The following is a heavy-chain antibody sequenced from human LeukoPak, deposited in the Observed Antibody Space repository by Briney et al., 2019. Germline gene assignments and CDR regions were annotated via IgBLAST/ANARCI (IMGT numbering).Heavy chain of an antibody. V-gene: IGHV3-23*01. CDR3: AKPERGTSYDFWSGYYWLDV. J-gene: IGHJ6*04. Sequence: GGSLRLSCAASGFTFSTYWMSWVRQAPGKGLEWVSAISGSGGSTYYADSVKGRFTISRDNSKNTLYLQMNSLRAEDTAVYYCAKPERGTSYDFWSGYYWLDVWGKGTTVTVSS. D-gene: IGHD3-3*01. CDR2: ISGSGGST. CDR1: GFTFSTYW.